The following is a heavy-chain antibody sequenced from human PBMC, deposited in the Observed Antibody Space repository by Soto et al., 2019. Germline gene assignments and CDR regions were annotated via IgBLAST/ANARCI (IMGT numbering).Heavy chain of an antibody. Sequence: SETLSLTCTVSGGSISGGGFYWSWIRQHPGKGLEWIGYIYYSGSTSYNPSLTGRATISLDTTKNHFSLKLISVTAADTAIYYCAGGFNWNLDAWAPGSLVTVSS. D-gene: IGHD1-20*01. J-gene: IGHJ5*02. CDR1: GGSISGGGFY. V-gene: IGHV4-31*03. CDR2: IYYSGST. CDR3: AGGFNWNLDA.